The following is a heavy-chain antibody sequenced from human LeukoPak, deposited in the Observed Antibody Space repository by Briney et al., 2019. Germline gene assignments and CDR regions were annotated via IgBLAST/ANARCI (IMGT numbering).Heavy chain of an antibody. CDR2: ISAYNGNT. Sequence: ASVKVSCKASGYTFTSYGISWVRQAPGQGLEWMGWISAYNGNTNYAQKPQGRVTMTTDTSTSTAYMELRSLRSDDTAVYYCARDYDSSGYQGLKFDYWGQGTLVTVSS. CDR3: ARDYDSSGYQGLKFDY. D-gene: IGHD3-22*01. V-gene: IGHV1-18*01. J-gene: IGHJ4*02. CDR1: GYTFTSYG.